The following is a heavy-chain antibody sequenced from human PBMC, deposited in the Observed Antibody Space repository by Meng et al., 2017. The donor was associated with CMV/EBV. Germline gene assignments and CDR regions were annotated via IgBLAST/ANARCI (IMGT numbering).Heavy chain of an antibody. J-gene: IGHJ4*02. D-gene: IGHD2-21*01. CDR1: GYTFTSYY. Sequence: ASVKVSCKASGYTFTSYYMHWVRQAPGQGLEWMGIINPSGGSTSYAQKFQGRVTMTRDTSTSTVYMELSSLRSEDTAVYYCARSRGNNCGGDCYDFDYWGQGTLVTVSS. V-gene: IGHV1-46*01. CDR3: ARSRGNNCGGDCYDFDY. CDR2: INPSGGST.